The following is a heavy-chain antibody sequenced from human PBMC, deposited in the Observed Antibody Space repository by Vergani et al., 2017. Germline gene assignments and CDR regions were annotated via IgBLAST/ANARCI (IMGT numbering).Heavy chain of an antibody. V-gene: IGHV1-69*01. J-gene: IGHJ6*01. Sequence: QVQLVQSGAEVKKPGSSVKVSCKASGGTFSSYAISWVRQAPGQGLEWIGGIIPIFGTANYAKKFQGRVTITADESTSTAYMERSSLISEDTAVYYCARLYITIFGAVIIRRYYFCGIFVWREGSTLTVP. CDR3: ARLYITIFGAVIIRRYYFCGIFV. CDR1: GGTFSSYA. D-gene: IGHD3-3*01. CDR2: IIPIFGTA.